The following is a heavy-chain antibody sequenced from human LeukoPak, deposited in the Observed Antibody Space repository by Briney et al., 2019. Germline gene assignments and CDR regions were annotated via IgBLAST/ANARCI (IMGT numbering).Heavy chain of an antibody. D-gene: IGHD3-22*01. J-gene: IGHJ4*02. V-gene: IGHV3-21*01. CDR1: GFTFSSYW. Sequence: GGSLRLSCAASGFTFSSYWMTWVRQAPGKGLEWVSSISSSSSYMYYADSVKGRFTISRDNAKNSLYLQMNSLRAEDTAVYYCARDHYYDSSKGWVDYWGQGTLVTVSS. CDR2: ISSSSSYM. CDR3: ARDHYYDSSKGWVDY.